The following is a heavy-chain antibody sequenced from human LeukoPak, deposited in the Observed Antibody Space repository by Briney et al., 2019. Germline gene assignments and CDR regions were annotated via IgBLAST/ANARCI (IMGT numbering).Heavy chain of an antibody. CDR2: IYTRGST. CDR1: GGSISSYY. V-gene: IGHV4-4*07. D-gene: IGHD6-13*01. J-gene: IGHJ6*03. CDR3: ARAFGGSSSWSDYYYYCMDV. Sequence: KPSETLSLTCTVSGGSISSYYWSWIRQPAGKGLEWIGRIYTRGSTNYNPSLKSRVTMSVDTSKNQFSLKLSSVTAADTAVYYCARAFGGSSSWSDYYYYCMDVWGKGTTVTVSS.